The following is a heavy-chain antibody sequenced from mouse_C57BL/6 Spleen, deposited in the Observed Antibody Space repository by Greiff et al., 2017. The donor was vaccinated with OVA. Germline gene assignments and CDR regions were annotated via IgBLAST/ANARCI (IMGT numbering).Heavy chain of an antibody. D-gene: IGHD2-3*01. CDR2: IDPSDSYT. CDR3: ARKGYDGYNFWFAY. Sequence: VQLQQPGAELVMPGASVKLSCKASGYTFTSYWMHWVKQRPGQGLEWIGEIDPSDSYTNYNQKFKGKSTLTVDKSSSTAYMQLSSLTSEDSAVYYCARKGYDGYNFWFAYWGQGTLVTVSA. V-gene: IGHV1-69*01. J-gene: IGHJ3*01. CDR1: GYTFTSYW.